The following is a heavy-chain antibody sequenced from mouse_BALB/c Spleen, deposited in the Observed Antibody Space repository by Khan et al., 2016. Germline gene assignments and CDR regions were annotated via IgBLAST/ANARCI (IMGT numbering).Heavy chain of an antibody. D-gene: IGHD1-1*01. J-gene: IGHJ4*01. CDR3: VIQNYYGYALAY. CDR2: TRSKSNNYST. V-gene: IGHV10-1*02. Sequence: EVQLVEPGGGLVQPKGAMTLSCAASGFTFNTYAMNWVSQAPGKGLEWVARTRSKSNNYSTYYADSVKDRFTISTDASQNMLYLKMINLKTEDTAMYCWVIQNYYGYALAYWGQGTSVTVSS. CDR1: GFTFNTYA.